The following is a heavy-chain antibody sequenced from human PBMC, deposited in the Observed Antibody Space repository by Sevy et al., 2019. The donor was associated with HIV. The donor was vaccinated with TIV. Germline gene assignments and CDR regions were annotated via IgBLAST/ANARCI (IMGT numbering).Heavy chain of an antibody. CDR3: ATNSLPGDSSGLDY. D-gene: IGHD3-22*01. Sequence: SETLSLTCTVSGASISSNDYYWGWIRQPPGKGLEWIGSIHYSGGSYYNLSLLSRVTISLDMSKNHYSLKLTSLTAADTALYYCATNSLPGDSSGLDYWGQGTQVTVSS. CDR2: IHYSGGS. J-gene: IGHJ4*01. V-gene: IGHV4-39*02. CDR1: GASISSNDYY.